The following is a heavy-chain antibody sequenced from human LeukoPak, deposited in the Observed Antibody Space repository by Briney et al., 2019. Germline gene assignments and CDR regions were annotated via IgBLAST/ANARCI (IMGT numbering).Heavy chain of an antibody. D-gene: IGHD1-1*01. CDR3: AKNTGVWDY. V-gene: IGHV3-23*01. CDR1: GFIFSTND. J-gene: IGHJ4*02. Sequence: GGSLRLSCAVSGFIFSTNDMTWVRQAPGKGLEWLSSISASGNNAFYADSVKGCFTISRDNSKNTVFLQMDSLRAEDTATHYCAKNTGVWDYWGQGTLVTVSS. CDR2: ISASGNNA.